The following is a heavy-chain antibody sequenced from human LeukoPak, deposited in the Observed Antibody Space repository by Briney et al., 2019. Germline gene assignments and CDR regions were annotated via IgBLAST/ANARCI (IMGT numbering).Heavy chain of an antibody. J-gene: IGHJ5*02. V-gene: IGHV6-1*01. CDR3: ARDGSGSYYNVGWFDP. Sequence: SQTLSLTCAISGDSVSSNSAAWNWIRQSPSRGLEWLGRTYYRSKWYNDYAVSVKGRITINPDTSKNQFSLQLNSVTPEDTAVYYCARDGSGSYYNVGWFDPWGQGTLVTVSS. CDR1: GDSVSSNSAA. CDR2: TYYRSKWYN. D-gene: IGHD3-10*01.